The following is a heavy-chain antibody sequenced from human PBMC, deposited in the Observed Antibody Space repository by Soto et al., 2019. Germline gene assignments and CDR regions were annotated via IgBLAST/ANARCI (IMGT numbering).Heavy chain of an antibody. CDR2: ISAYNGNT. D-gene: IGHD6-19*01. Sequence: ASVKVSCKASGYTFTSYGISWVRQAPGQGLEWMGWISAYNGNTNYAQKLQGRVTMTTDTSTSTAYMELRSLRSDDTAVYYCAGSIAVAVDLDYWGQGTLVTVSS. J-gene: IGHJ4*02. CDR3: AGSIAVAVDLDY. V-gene: IGHV1-18*01. CDR1: GYTFTSYG.